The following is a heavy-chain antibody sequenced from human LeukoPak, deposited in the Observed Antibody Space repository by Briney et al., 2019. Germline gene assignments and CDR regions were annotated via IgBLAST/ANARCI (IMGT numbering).Heavy chain of an antibody. CDR1: GFTVSNNY. D-gene: IGHD5-12*01. Sequence: GGSLRLSCAASGFTVSNNYMSWVRQAPGKGLKWVSVIHSGGTTNYADSEQGRFTISRDNSKTTVYLHMNSLRAEDTAVYYCARDSDSGYGPFASWGQGTLVTVSS. CDR3: ARDSDSGYGPFAS. J-gene: IGHJ4*02. V-gene: IGHV3-53*01. CDR2: IHSGGTT.